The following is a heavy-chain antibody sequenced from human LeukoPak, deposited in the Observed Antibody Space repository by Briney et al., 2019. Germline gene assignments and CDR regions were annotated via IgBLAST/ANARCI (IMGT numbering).Heavy chain of an antibody. D-gene: IGHD6-19*01. CDR3: AKQDWAVAWRRWFDP. J-gene: IGHJ5*02. Sequence: SQTLSLTCAISGDSVSINSAAWNWVRQSPSRGLEWLGRTYYRSKWYNDYAVSVKSRITINPDTSKNQFSLQLNSVTPEDTAVYYCAKQDWAVAWRRWFDPWGQGTLVTGSS. CDR1: GDSVSINSAA. CDR2: TYYRSKWYN. V-gene: IGHV6-1*01.